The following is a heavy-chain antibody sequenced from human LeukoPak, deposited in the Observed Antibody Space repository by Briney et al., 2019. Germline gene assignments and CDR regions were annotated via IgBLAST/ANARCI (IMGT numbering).Heavy chain of an antibody. V-gene: IGHV3-7*01. D-gene: IGHD1-26*01. CDR2: IKQDGSEK. CDR3: AKDVTGEWELHYFDY. CDR1: GFTFSSYW. J-gene: IGHJ4*02. Sequence: GGSLRLSCAASGFTFSSYWMSWVRQAPGKGLEWVANIKQDGSEKYYVDSVRGRFTISRDNAKNSLYLQMNSLRAEDTAVYYCAKDVTGEWELHYFDYWGQGTLVTVSS.